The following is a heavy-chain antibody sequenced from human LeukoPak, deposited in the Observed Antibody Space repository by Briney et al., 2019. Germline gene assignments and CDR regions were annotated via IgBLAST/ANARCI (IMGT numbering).Heavy chain of an antibody. D-gene: IGHD5-12*01. V-gene: IGHV1-8*01. CDR2: MNPNSGNT. Sequence: ASVKVSCKASAYTFTSYDINWVRQAPGRGLEWMGWMNPNSGNTGYAQKFQGRVTMTRTTSISTAYMELSSLRSEDTAVYYCARGRLSGYDLYYFDYWGQGTLVTVSS. J-gene: IGHJ4*02. CDR3: ARGRLSGYDLYYFDY. CDR1: AYTFTSYD.